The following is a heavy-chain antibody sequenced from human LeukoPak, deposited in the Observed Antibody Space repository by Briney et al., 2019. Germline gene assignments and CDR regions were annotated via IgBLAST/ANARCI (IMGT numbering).Heavy chain of an antibody. Sequence: GASVKVSCKASGGTFSSYAISWVRQAPGQGLEWMGGIIPISGTANYAQKFQGRVTITADESTSTAYMELSSLRSEDTAVYYCARVGYSSGWTHRIYYYYIDVWGKGTTVTISS. V-gene: IGHV1-69*13. J-gene: IGHJ6*03. CDR1: GGTFSSYA. CDR3: ARVGYSSGWTHRIYYYYIDV. D-gene: IGHD6-19*01. CDR2: IIPISGTA.